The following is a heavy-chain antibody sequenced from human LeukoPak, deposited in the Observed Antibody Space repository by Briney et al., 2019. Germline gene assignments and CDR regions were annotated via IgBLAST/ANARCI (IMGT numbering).Heavy chain of an antibody. CDR3: ARGVRGVVRWYYFDY. V-gene: IGHV4-34*01. CDR2: INHGGST. Sequence: SETLSLTCAVYGGSFSGYYWSWIRQPPGKGLEWIGEINHGGSTNYNPSLKSRVTISVDTSKNQFSLKLSSVTAADTAVYYCARGVRGVVRWYYFDYWGQGTLVTVSS. J-gene: IGHJ4*02. D-gene: IGHD4-23*01. CDR1: GGSFSGYY.